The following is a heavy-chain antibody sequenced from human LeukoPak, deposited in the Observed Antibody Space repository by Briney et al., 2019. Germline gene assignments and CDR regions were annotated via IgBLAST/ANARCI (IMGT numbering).Heavy chain of an antibody. Sequence: GGSLRLSCATSGFTFSSYAMSWVRQAPGKGLEWVSAISGSGGSTYYADSVKGRFTISRDNSKNTLYLQMNSLRAEDTAVYYCAKDHGYGSGSYPSGLFDPWGQGTLVTVSS. D-gene: IGHD3-10*01. CDR2: ISGSGGST. CDR1: GFTFSSYA. J-gene: IGHJ5*02. V-gene: IGHV3-23*01. CDR3: AKDHGYGSGSYPSGLFDP.